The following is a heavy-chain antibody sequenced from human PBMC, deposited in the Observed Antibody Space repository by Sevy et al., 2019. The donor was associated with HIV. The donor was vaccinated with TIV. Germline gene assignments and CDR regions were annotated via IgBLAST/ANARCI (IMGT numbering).Heavy chain of an antibody. CDR1: GYTFTSYY. CDR2: INPSGGST. V-gene: IGHV1-46*01. CDR3: ARVYYYDYSGPGY. Sequence: ASLKVSCKASGYTFTSYYIHWVRQAPGQGLEWMGLINPSGGSTSYAQKFQGRVTMTRDTSTSTVDIELSSLRSEDTAVYYCARVYYYDYSGPGYWGQGTLVTVSS. J-gene: IGHJ4*02. D-gene: IGHD3-22*01.